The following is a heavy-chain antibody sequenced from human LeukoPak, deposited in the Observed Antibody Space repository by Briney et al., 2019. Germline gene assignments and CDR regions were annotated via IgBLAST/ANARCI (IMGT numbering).Heavy chain of an antibody. CDR2: IKPDGSEK. J-gene: IGHJ6*02. CDR1: GVSFSNYW. V-gene: IGHV3-7*05. Sequence: PGGSLRLSCTVSGVSFSNYWMTWARQAPGKGLEWVANIKPDGSEKYYVDSVKGRFTISRDNAKDSLYLHMSSLRAEDTAVYYCVRAVDVWGQGTTVTVSS. CDR3: VRAVDV.